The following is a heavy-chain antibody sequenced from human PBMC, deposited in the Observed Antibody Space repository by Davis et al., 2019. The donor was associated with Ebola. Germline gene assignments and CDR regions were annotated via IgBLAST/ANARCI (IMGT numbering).Heavy chain of an antibody. CDR3: ARGGSSREYFQH. CDR2: ISDSSRDI. J-gene: IGHJ1*01. D-gene: IGHD3-16*01. V-gene: IGHV3-21*01. CDR1: GFTLSTFS. Sequence: GESLKISCAASGFTLSTFSINWVRQAPGKGLEWVSSISDSSRDIFYADSVKGRFIVSRDNAKSSLFLQMNNLRAEDTAVYYCARGGSSREYFQHWGQGTLVTVSS.